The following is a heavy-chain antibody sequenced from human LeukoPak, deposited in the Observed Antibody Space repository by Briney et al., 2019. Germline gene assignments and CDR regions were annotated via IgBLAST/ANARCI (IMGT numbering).Heavy chain of an antibody. CDR1: GGSINSNNW. V-gene: IGHV4-4*02. Sequence: SETLSLTCAVSGGSINSNNWWSWVRQPPGKGLEWIGEIYDTGSTNYNPSLKSRVTISVDKSKNQFSLTLSSVTAADTAVYYCARSRGCSYGRYYFDYWGQGTLVTVSS. CDR2: IYDTGST. CDR3: ARSRGCSYGRYYFDY. D-gene: IGHD5-18*01. J-gene: IGHJ4*02.